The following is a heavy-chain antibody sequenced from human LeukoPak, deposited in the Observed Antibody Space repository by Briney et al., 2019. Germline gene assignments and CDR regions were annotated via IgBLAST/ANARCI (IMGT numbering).Heavy chain of an antibody. CDR2: ISGSGGST. J-gene: IGHJ6*02. CDR3: AKGGGDYDYYYYGMDV. V-gene: IGHV3-23*01. D-gene: IGHD4-17*01. Sequence: PGGSLRLSCAASGFTFSSYAMSGVRQAPGKGLEWVSAISGSGGSTYYADSVKGRFTISRDNSKNTLYLQMNSLRAEDTAVYYCAKGGGDYDYYYYGMDVWGQGTTVTVSS. CDR1: GFTFSSYA.